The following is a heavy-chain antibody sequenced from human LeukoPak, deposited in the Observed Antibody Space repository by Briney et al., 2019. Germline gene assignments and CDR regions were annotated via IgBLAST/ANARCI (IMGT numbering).Heavy chain of an antibody. CDR1: GFTFSSYG. CDR2: ISYDGSNK. Sequence: PGGSLRLSCAASGFTFSSYGMHWVRQAPGKGLEWVAVISYDGSNKYYADSVKGRFTISRDNSKNTLYLQMNSLRAEDTAVYYCAKDKPLVYGDSSGWYGMDVWGQGTTVTVSS. J-gene: IGHJ6*02. CDR3: AKDKPLVYGDSSGWYGMDV. V-gene: IGHV3-30*18. D-gene: IGHD6-19*01.